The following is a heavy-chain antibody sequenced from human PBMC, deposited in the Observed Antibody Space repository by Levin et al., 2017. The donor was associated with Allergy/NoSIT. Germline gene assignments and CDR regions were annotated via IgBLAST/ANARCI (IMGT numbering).Heavy chain of an antibody. CDR1: GYTFTNYG. CDR2: ISGYNGNT. D-gene: IGHD3-9*01. Sequence: GGSLRLSCKASGYTFTNYGISWVRQAPGQGLEWMGWISGYNGNTHYAQRVQGRVTMTMDTSTTTAYMELGSLTSDDTAVYYCARDRITILGGDYWGQGTLVTVSS. V-gene: IGHV1-18*01. J-gene: IGHJ4*02. CDR3: ARDRITILGGDY.